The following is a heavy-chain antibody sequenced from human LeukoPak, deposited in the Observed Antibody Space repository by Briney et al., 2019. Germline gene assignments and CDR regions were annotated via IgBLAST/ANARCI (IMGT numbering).Heavy chain of an antibody. D-gene: IGHD6-19*01. J-gene: IGHJ5*02. CDR2: IYYTGST. CDR1: GGSVSDYY. Sequence: SETLSLTCTISGGSVSDYYWSWIRQSPGKGLEWIGYIYYTGSTTYNPSLKSRVTISVDTSKNQFSLKLSSVTAADTAVYYCARDYLAVAAWYNWFDPWGQGTLVTVSS. CDR3: ARDYLAVAAWYNWFDP. V-gene: IGHV4-59*02.